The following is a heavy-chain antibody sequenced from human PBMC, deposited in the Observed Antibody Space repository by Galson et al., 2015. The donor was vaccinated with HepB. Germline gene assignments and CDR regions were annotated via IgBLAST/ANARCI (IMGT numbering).Heavy chain of an antibody. V-gene: IGHV2-70*04. CDR3: ARISGSSDDFDY. CDR2: IDWDDDK. CDR1: GFSLSTSGMR. J-gene: IGHJ4*02. Sequence: PALVKPTQTLTLTCTFSGFSLSTSGMRVSWIRQPPGKALEWLARIDWDDDKFYSTSLKTRLTISKDTSKNQVVLTMTNMDPVDTATYYCARISGSSDDFDYWGQGTLVTVSS. D-gene: IGHD6-13*01.